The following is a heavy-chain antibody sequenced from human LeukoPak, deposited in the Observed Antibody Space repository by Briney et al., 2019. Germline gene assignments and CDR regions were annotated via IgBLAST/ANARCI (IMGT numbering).Heavy chain of an antibody. CDR1: GGTFSSYA. V-gene: IGHV1-2*02. CDR2: INPNSGGT. Sequence: ASVKVSCKASGGTFSSYAISWVRQAPGQGLEWMGWINPNSGGTNYAQKFQGRVTMTRDTSISTAYMELSRLRSDDTAVYYCARGGDYDILTGYLNWFDPWGQGTLVTVSS. D-gene: IGHD3-9*01. J-gene: IGHJ5*02. CDR3: ARGGDYDILTGYLNWFDP.